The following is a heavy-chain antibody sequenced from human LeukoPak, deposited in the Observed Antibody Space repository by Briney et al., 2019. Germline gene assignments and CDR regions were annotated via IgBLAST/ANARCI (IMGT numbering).Heavy chain of an antibody. Sequence: GASVKVSCKASGGTFSSYAISWVRQAPGQGLEWMGGIIPIFGTANYAQKFQGRITITTDESTSTAYMELSSLRSEDTAVYYCARDLSFSHPDAFDNWGQGTMVTVSS. CDR2: IIPIFGTA. V-gene: IGHV1-69*05. J-gene: IGHJ3*02. CDR3: ARDLSFSHPDAFDN. CDR1: GGTFSSYA. D-gene: IGHD3-16*02.